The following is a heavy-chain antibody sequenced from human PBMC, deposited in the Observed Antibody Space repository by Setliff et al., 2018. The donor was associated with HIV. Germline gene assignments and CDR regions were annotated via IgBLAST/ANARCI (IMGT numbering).Heavy chain of an antibody. CDR2: ISGSGGST. V-gene: IGHV3-23*01. CDR3: ARDPDYGDFIALDI. J-gene: IGHJ3*02. Sequence: GGSLRLSCAASGFTFSSYAMSWVRQAPGKGLEWVSAISGSGGSTYYADSVKGRFTISRDNSKNTLYQQMNSLRAEDTAVYYCARDPDYGDFIALDIWGQGTMVTVSS. CDR1: GFTFSSYA. D-gene: IGHD4-17*01.